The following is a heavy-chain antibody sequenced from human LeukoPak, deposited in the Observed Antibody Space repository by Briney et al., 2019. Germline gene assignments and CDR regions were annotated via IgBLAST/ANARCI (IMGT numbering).Heavy chain of an antibody. Sequence: ASVKVSCKASGYTFTGYYMHWVRQAPGQGLEWMGWINPNSGSTNYAQKFQGRVTMTRDTSISTAYMELSRLRSDDTAVYYCARDLGGDYQFYFDYWGLGTLVTVSS. CDR3: ARDLGGDYQFYFDY. V-gene: IGHV1-2*02. D-gene: IGHD4-17*01. J-gene: IGHJ4*02. CDR1: GYTFTGYY. CDR2: INPNSGST.